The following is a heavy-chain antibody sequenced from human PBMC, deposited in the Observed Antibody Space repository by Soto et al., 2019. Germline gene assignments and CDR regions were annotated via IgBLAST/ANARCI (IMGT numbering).Heavy chain of an antibody. J-gene: IGHJ4*02. CDR1: GYTFSNHG. D-gene: IGHD1-1*01. V-gene: IGHV1-18*01. CDR3: ARDGHWNDLDY. CDR2: ISGYIGKT. Sequence: QVQLVQSEAELKKPGASVKVSCKASGYTFSNHGICWVRQAPGQGLEWLGWISGYIGKTNYAQKFQGRITVTTDTSTSTAYMEVRSLTSDDTAVYSCARDGHWNDLDYWGQGNLVTVSS.